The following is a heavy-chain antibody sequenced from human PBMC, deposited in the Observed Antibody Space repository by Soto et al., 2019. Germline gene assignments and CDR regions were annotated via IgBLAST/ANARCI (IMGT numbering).Heavy chain of an antibody. Sequence: SETLSLTCTVSGGSISSYYWSWIRQPPGKGLEWIGYIYYSGSTNYNPSLKSRVTISVDTSKNQFSLKLSSVTAADTAVYYCARGTRYFDYWGQGTLVTVSS. CDR1: GGSISSYY. CDR3: ARGTRYFDY. V-gene: IGHV4-59*01. D-gene: IGHD1-20*01. J-gene: IGHJ4*02. CDR2: IYYSGST.